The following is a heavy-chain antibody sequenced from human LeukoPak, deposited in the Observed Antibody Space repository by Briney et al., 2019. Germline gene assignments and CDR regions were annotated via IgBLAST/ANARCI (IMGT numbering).Heavy chain of an antibody. J-gene: IGHJ6*02. V-gene: IGHV3-33*01. CDR2: IWYDGSKE. CDR1: GFTFSSYV. CDR3: ARDRGERLYGMDV. Sequence: PGGSLRLSCAASGFTFSSYVMHWVRQAPGKGLEWVAVIWYDGSKEYYADSVKGRFTISRDDSKSSVYLQMSSLRAEDTSVYYCARDRGERLYGMDVWGQGTTVTVSS. D-gene: IGHD1-26*01.